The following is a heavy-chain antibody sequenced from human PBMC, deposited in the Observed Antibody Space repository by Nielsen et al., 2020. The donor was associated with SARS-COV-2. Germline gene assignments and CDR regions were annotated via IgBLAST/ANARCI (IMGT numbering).Heavy chain of an antibody. V-gene: IGHV3-23*01. CDR3: AKAPGIAAAGTDY. D-gene: IGHD6-13*01. Sequence: GESLKISCAASGFTFSSYSMNWVRQAPGKGLEWVSAISGSGGSTYYADTVKGRFTISRDNSKNTLYLQMNSLRAEDTAVYYCAKAPGIAAAGTDYWGQGTLVTVTS. CDR2: ISGSGGST. J-gene: IGHJ4*02. CDR1: GFTFSSYS.